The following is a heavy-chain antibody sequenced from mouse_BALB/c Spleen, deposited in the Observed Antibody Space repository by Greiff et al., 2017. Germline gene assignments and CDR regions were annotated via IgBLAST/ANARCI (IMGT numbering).Heavy chain of an antibody. D-gene: IGHD2-10*02. J-gene: IGHJ2*01. CDR2: IHYSGST. V-gene: IGHV3-1*02. CDR3: ARSGYGNYEDYFDY. Sequence: EVQLQESGPDLVKPSQSLSLTCTVTGYSITSGYSWHWIRQFPGNKLEWMGYIHYSGSTNYNPTLRSRISISRDTSKNQFFLQLNSETTEDTATSYCARSGYGNYEDYFDYWGQGTTLTVST. CDR1: GYSITSGYS.